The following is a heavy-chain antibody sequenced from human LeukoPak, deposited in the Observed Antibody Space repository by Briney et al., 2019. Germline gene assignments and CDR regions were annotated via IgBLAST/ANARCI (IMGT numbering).Heavy chain of an antibody. D-gene: IGHD3-3*02. CDR3: ASSFLASNNWFDP. CDR1: GYSISSGYY. Sequence: SETLSLNCAVSGYSISSGYYWGWIRQPPGKGLEWIGSIYHSGSTYYNPSLKSRVTISVDTSKNQFSLKLSSVTAADTAVYYCASSFLASNNWFDPWGQGTLVTVSS. J-gene: IGHJ5*02. CDR2: IYHSGST. V-gene: IGHV4-38-2*01.